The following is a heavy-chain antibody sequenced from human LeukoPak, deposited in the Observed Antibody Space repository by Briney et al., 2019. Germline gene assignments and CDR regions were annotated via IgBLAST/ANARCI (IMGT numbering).Heavy chain of an antibody. CDR2: IYYNGNT. CDR1: GGSISSNSYY. V-gene: IGHV4-39*01. J-gene: IGHJ6*02. CDR3: ARGAAVAGTPGYYGMDV. Sequence: SETLSLTCTVSGGSISSNSYYWGWIRQPPGEGLEWIGSIYYNGNTFHNPSLKSRVTISVDTSKNQFSLEVTSVTAEDTAVYYCARGAAVAGTPGYYGMDVWGQGTTVTVSS. D-gene: IGHD6-19*01.